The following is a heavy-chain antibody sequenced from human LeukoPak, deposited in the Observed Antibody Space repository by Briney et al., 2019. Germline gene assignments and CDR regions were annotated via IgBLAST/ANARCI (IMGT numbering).Heavy chain of an antibody. J-gene: IGHJ6*03. CDR3: ARGHSSGYDFWSGYPPSLSLGYMDV. Sequence: GGSLRLSCAVSGFPFSTYAMNWVRQAPGKGLEWVSYIDSSSGTIYYADSVRGRFTISRDNAKNSLYLQMDSLRAEDTAVYYCARGHSSGYDFWSGYPPSLSLGYMDVWGKGTTVTVSS. V-gene: IGHV3-48*04. D-gene: IGHD3-3*01. CDR2: IDSSSGTI. CDR1: GFPFSTYA.